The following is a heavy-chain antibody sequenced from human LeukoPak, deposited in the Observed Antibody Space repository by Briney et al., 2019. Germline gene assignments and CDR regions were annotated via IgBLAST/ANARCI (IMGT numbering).Heavy chain of an antibody. J-gene: IGHJ4*02. Sequence: ASVKVSCKASGYTFTGYYMHWVRQAPGQGLEWMGWINPNSGGAYYAQKFQGRVTMTRDSSISTAYMELSRLRSDDTAVYYCARVQFTDYWGQGTPVTVSS. V-gene: IGHV1-2*02. CDR2: INPNSGGA. D-gene: IGHD6-19*01. CDR1: GYTFTGYY. CDR3: ARVQFTDY.